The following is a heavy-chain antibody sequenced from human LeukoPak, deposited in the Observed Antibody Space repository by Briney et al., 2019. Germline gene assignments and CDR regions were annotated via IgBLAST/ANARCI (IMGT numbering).Heavy chain of an antibody. CDR3: AKHGPDYDFWSGLDY. CDR1: GFTFSSYA. J-gene: IGHJ4*02. CDR2: ISGRGGST. D-gene: IGHD3-3*01. V-gene: IGHV3-23*01. Sequence: PGGSLRLSCAASGFTFSSYAMSWVRQAPGKGLEWVSAISGRGGSTYYADSVKGRFTISRDNSKNTLYLQMNSLRAEDTAVYYCAKHGPDYDFWSGLDYWGQGTLVTVSS.